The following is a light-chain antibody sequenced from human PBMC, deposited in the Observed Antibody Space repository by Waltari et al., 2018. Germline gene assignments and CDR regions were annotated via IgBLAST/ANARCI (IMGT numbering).Light chain of an antibody. CDR1: SSTIGNNY. CDR3: VTWDSSLSGAV. V-gene: IGLV1-51*01. J-gene: IGLJ7*01. CDR2: DSR. Sequence: QSVLTQPPSVSAAPGQRVTISCSGGSSTIGNNYVSWYRQFPGTAPKLLIYDSRERPSCPPGRFSGSTSGTSATLDITGLQAWDEAYYYCVTWDSSLSGAVFGGGTHLTVL.